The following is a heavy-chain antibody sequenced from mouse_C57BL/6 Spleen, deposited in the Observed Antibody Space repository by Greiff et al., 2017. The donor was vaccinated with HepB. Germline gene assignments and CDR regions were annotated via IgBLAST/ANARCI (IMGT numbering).Heavy chain of an antibody. CDR3: TRADDYDGRWYFDV. J-gene: IGHJ1*03. V-gene: IGHV5-9-1*02. D-gene: IGHD2-4*01. CDR2: ISSGGDYI. Sequence: EVMLVESGEGLVKPGGSLKLSCAASGFTFSSYAMSWVRQTPEKRLEWVAYISSGGDYIYYADTVKGRFTISRDNARNTLYLQMSSLKSEDTAMYYCTRADDYDGRWYFDVWGTGTTVTVSS. CDR1: GFTFSSYA.